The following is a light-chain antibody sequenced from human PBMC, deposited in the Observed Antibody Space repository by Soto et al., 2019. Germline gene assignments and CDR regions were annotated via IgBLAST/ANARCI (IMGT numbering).Light chain of an antibody. CDR1: QSVSGY. CDR3: QQYNNWPWT. CDR2: GAS. Sequence: EVVLTQSPATLSLSPGERVTLSCRASQSVSGYLAWYQQKPGQAPRLLIYGASTRATGVPARFSGSGSGTEFTLTISSLQSEDFAVYYCQQYNNWPWTFGQGTKVDIK. V-gene: IGKV3-15*01. J-gene: IGKJ1*01.